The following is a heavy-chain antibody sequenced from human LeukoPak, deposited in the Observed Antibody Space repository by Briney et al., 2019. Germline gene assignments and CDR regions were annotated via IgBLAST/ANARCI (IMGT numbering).Heavy chain of an antibody. D-gene: IGHD6-19*01. V-gene: IGHV5-51*01. CDR1: GYSFTSYW. J-gene: IGHJ4*02. CDR3: ARSRHGIDSSLFDY. CDR2: IYPGDSDT. Sequence: GESLKISCKGSGYSFTSYWFGWVRQMPGKGLEWMGIIYPGDSDTKYSPSFQGQVTISAVKSISTAYLQWSSLKASDTAMYYCARSRHGIDSSLFDYWGQGTLVTVSS.